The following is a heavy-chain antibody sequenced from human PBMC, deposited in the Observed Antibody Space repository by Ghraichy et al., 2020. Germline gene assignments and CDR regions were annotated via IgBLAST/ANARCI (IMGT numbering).Heavy chain of an antibody. CDR2: ISSSSSTI. CDR1: GFTFSSYS. Sequence: GGSLRLSCAASGFTFSSYSMNWVRQAPGKGLEWVSYISSSSSTIYYADSVKGRFTISRDNAKNSLYLQMNSLRDEDTAVYYGARDESFYSSSWYTPHDWGQGTLVTVSS. V-gene: IGHV3-48*02. D-gene: IGHD6-13*01. CDR3: ARDESFYSSSWYTPHD. J-gene: IGHJ4*02.